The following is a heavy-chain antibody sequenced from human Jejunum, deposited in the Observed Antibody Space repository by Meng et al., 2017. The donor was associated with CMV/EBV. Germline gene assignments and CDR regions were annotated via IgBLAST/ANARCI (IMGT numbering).Heavy chain of an antibody. V-gene: IGHV4-39*01. CDR2: IYYSGST. J-gene: IGHJ2*01. D-gene: IGHD7-27*01. Sequence: RRLQGSGPGLVKPSETLSLTWTVSGGSISSSSYYWGWIRQPPGKGLEWIGSIYYSGSTYYNPSLKSRVTISVDTSKNQFSLKLSSVTAADTAVYYCASPLGILGIVDLWGRGTLVTVSS. CDR1: GGSISSSSYY. CDR3: ASPLGILGIVDL.